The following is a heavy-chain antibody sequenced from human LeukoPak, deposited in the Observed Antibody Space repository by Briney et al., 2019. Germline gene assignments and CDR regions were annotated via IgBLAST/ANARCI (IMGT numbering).Heavy chain of an antibody. V-gene: IGHV3-23*01. Sequence: SGGSLRLSCAASGFTFSSYAMSWVRQAPGKGLEWVSAISGSGGSTYYADSVKGRFTISRDNSKNTLYLQMNSLRAEDTAVYYCAKDGALGLRYFDWLLYSWGQGTLVTVSS. D-gene: IGHD3-9*01. CDR2: ISGSGGST. CDR3: AKDGALGLRYFDWLLYS. CDR1: GFTFSSYA. J-gene: IGHJ5*02.